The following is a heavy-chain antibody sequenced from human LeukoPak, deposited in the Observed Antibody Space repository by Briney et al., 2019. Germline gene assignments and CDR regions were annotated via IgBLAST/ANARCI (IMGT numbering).Heavy chain of an antibody. V-gene: IGHV1-69*13. J-gene: IGHJ3*01. D-gene: IGHD2-2*01. Sequence: SVKVSCKTSGGIFKSYALSWVRQAPGQGLEWMGGIIPIFGTANYAESFKGRVAFTADESTSTVYIELSSLTSEDTAVYYCARGKVVPDALWNHAFDVWGQGAMVTVSS. CDR1: GGIFKSYA. CDR2: IIPIFGTA. CDR3: ARGKVVPDALWNHAFDV.